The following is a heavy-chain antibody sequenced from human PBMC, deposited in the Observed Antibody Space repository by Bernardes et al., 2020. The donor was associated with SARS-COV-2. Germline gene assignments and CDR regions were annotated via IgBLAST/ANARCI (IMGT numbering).Heavy chain of an antibody. CDR3: ARAGWDRRGYSYGYGSFDY. CDR1: GGTFSSYA. CDR2: IIPIFGTA. Sequence: SVKVSCKASGGTFSSYAISWVRQAPGQGLEWMGRIIPIFGTANYAQKFQGRVTITADESTSTAYMELSSLRSEDTAVYYCARAGWDRRGYSYGYGSFDYWGQGTLVTVSS. D-gene: IGHD5-18*01. J-gene: IGHJ4*02. V-gene: IGHV1-69*13.